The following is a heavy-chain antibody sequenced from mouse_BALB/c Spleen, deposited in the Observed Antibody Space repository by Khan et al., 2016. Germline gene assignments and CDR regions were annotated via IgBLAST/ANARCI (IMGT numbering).Heavy chain of an antibody. J-gene: IGHJ2*01. CDR3: ARSNYYGSPYYLDC. D-gene: IGHD1-1*01. Sequence: QVQLQQSGPELVKPGASVKISCKASGYSFTSYYIHWVKQRPGQGLEWIGWIFPGSGNTKYNEKFKGKATLTADTSSSTAYMQLSSLTSEDSAVYFWARSNYYGSPYYLDCWGQGTTLTVSS. CDR2: IFPGSGNT. CDR1: GYSFTSYY. V-gene: IGHV1-66*01.